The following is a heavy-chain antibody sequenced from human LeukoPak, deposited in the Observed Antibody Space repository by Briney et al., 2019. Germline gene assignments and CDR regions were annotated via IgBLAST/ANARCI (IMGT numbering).Heavy chain of an antibody. V-gene: IGHV3-33*01. CDR3: ARTGELSEALDY. CDR2: TWHDGSNE. Sequence: GGSLRLSCAASGFTFSNYDMHWLRQAPGKGREGVAVTWHDGSNEYYAGSVRGRFTISKDKSKNTLHLQMNSLRVDDTAVYYCARTGELSEALDYWDQGTLVTVSS. J-gene: IGHJ4*02. D-gene: IGHD3-16*02. CDR1: GFTFSNYD.